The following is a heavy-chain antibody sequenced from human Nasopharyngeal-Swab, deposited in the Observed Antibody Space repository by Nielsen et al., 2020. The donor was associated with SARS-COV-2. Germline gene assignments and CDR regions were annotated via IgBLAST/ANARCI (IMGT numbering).Heavy chain of an antibody. CDR2: ISSSGSTR. Sequence: VRQAPGKGLEWVSYISSSGSTRYYADSVKGRFTISRDNAKNSLYLQMNSLRAGDTAVYYCARDYCSSTSCYDYWGQGTLVTVSS. D-gene: IGHD2-2*01. V-gene: IGHV3-48*03. J-gene: IGHJ4*02. CDR3: ARDYCSSTSCYDY.